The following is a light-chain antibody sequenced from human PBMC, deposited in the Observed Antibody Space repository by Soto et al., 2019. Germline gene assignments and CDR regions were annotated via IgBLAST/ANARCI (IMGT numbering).Light chain of an antibody. CDR2: GGS. V-gene: IGKV3-15*01. CDR3: QQYNNWPRT. CDR1: QSVSSN. J-gene: IGKJ1*01. Sequence: EIVMTHSPATLSVSPCERATLSSRASQSVSSNLAWYQQKPGQAPRLLIYGGSTRATGIPARFSGSGSGTEFTLTISSLQSEDFAVYYCQQYNNWPRTFGQGTKVDIK.